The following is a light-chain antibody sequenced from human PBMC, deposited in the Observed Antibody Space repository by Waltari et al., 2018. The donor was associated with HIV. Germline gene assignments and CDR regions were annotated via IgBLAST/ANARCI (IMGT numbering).Light chain of an antibody. J-gene: IGKJ1*01. CDR1: QSVFYSSNNKNY. Sequence: DIVMTQSPDSLAVSLGERATIHCTSSQSVFYSSNNKNYLAWYQQKPGQPPKLLIYWASTRESGVPDRFSGSGSGTDFTLTISSLQAEDVAVYYCQQYYSTPPWTFGQGTKVEIK. CDR2: WAS. V-gene: IGKV4-1*01. CDR3: QQYYSTPPWT.